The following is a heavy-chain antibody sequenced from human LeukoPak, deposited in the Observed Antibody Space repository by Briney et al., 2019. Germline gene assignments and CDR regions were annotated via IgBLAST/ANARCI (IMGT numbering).Heavy chain of an antibody. CDR2: ISYDGSNK. J-gene: IGHJ4*02. V-gene: IGHV3-30*18. CDR1: GFTFSSYG. CDR3: AKESSSSWLDY. Sequence: PGRSLRLSCAAPGFTFSSYGMHWVRQAPGKGLEWVAVISYDGSNKYYADSVKGRFTISRDNSKNTLYLQMNSLRAEDTAVYYCAKESSSSWLDYWGQGTLVTVSS. D-gene: IGHD6-13*01.